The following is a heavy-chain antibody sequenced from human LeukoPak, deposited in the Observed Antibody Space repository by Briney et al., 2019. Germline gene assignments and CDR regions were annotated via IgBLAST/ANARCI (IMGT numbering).Heavy chain of an antibody. CDR1: GFTFSSNY. V-gene: IGHV3-53*01. CDR3: ARIGTMTTDAFDI. J-gene: IGHJ3*02. CDR2: IYSGGST. D-gene: IGHD4-17*01. Sequence: GGSLRLSCAASGFTFSSNYMSWVRQAPGKGLEWVSVIYSGGSTYYADSVKGRFTISRDNSKNTLYLQMNSLRAEDTAVYYCARIGTMTTDAFDIWGQGTMVTVSS.